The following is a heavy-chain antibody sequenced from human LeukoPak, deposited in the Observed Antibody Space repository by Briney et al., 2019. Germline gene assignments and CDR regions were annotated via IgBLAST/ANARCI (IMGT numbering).Heavy chain of an antibody. D-gene: IGHD6-13*01. V-gene: IGHV3-30-3*01. CDR3: ARVSSSWPDGFYFDY. CDR1: GFTFSSYA. CDR2: ISYDGSNK. J-gene: IGHJ4*02. Sequence: PGGSLRLSCAASGFTFSSYAMHWVRQAPGKGLEWVAVISYDGSNKYYADSVKGRFSISRDNSKNTLYLQMNSLRAEDTAVYYCARVSSSWPDGFYFDYWGQGTLVTVSS.